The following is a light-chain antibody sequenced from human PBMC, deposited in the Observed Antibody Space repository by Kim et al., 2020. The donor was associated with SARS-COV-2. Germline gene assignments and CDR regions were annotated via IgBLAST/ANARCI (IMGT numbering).Light chain of an antibody. Sequence: ETVLTQSPGTLSLSPGEGGTLSCRASQSVSTYVAWYQLKPGQAPRLLIYDASYRATGIPPRFSGSGSGTDFTLTISSLEPEGIAIYYCQQRSNWPPTFGGGTKVDIK. CDR3: QQRSNWPPT. V-gene: IGKV3-11*01. CDR1: QSVSTY. CDR2: DAS. J-gene: IGKJ4*01.